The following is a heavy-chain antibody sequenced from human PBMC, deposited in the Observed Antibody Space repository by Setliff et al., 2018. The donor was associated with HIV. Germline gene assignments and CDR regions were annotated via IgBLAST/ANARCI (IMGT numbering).Heavy chain of an antibody. CDR2: SYYSGNT. D-gene: IGHD2-15*01. CDR3: ARDSSRLHHFDY. J-gene: IGHJ4*02. CDR1: GGSISSYY. Sequence: KTSETLSLTCTVSGGSISSYYWSWIRQPPGKGLEWIAYSYYSGNTNYNPSLRSRVTMSVDTSKNQFSLKLSSVTAADTAVYYCARDSSRLHHFDYWGQGTLVTVSS. V-gene: IGHV4-59*01.